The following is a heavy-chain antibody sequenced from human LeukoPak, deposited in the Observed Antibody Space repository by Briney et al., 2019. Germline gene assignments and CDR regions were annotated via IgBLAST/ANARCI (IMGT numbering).Heavy chain of an antibody. CDR2: TNPDGSIK. CDR1: GFIFGGYW. D-gene: IGHD3-3*01. Sequence: GGSLRLSCAASGFIFGGYWVSWVRQAPGRGLEWVANTNPDGSIKYYVDSVNGRFTISRDNAKNSLYLQMNSLRAEDTAVYYCVSGFLQWLYWGQGTLVTVSS. J-gene: IGHJ4*02. V-gene: IGHV3-7*01. CDR3: VSGFLQWLY.